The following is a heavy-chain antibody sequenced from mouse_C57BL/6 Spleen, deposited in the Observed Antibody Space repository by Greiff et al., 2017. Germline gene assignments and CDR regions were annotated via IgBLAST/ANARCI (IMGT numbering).Heavy chain of an antibody. CDR1: GFTFSSYA. CDR2: ISDGGSYT. D-gene: IGHD3-1*01. Sequence: DVQLVESGGGLVKPGGSLKLSCAASGFTFSSYAMSWVRQTPEKRLEWVATISDGGSYTYYPDNVKGRFTISRDNAKNNLYLQMSHLKSEDTAMYYCAREGLFDYWGQGTTLTVSS. V-gene: IGHV5-4*01. J-gene: IGHJ2*01. CDR3: AREGLFDY.